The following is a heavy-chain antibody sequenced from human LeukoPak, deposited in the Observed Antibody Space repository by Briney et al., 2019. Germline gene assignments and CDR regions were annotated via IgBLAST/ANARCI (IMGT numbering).Heavy chain of an antibody. CDR1: GFTFTNYW. Sequence: QPGGSLRLSCAASGFTFTNYWMHWVRQAPGMGLVWVSRLPPDELDIIYADSVKGRFTISRDNAKNTVYLEMNSLSVEDTATYYCIRDFRSADLWGQGTLVTVTS. CDR3: IRDFRSADL. J-gene: IGHJ5*02. CDR2: LPPDELDI. V-gene: IGHV3-74*01.